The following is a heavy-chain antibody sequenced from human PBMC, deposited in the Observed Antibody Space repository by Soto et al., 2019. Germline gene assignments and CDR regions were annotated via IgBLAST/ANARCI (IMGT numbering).Heavy chain of an antibody. J-gene: IGHJ4*02. CDR1: GGSISSGGYY. Sequence: TLSLTCTVSGGSISSGGYYWSWIRQHPGKGLEWIGYIYYSGSTYYNPSLKSRVTISVDTSKNQFSLKLSSVTAADTAVYYCARDSGSSSFFDYWGQGTLVTVSS. CDR2: IYYSGST. V-gene: IGHV4-31*03. CDR3: ARDSGSSSFFDY. D-gene: IGHD6-6*01.